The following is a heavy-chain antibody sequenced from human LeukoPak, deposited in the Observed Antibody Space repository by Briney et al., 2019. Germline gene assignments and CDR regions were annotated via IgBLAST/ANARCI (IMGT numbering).Heavy chain of an antibody. Sequence: SETLSLTCTVSGGSISSSSYYWGWIRQPPGKGLEWIGSIYYSGSTYYNPSLKSRVTISVDTSKNQFSLKLSSVTAADTAVYYCARHPGATAAVTYYFDYWGQGTLVTVSS. D-gene: IGHD6-13*01. CDR3: ARHPGATAAVTYYFDY. J-gene: IGHJ4*02. V-gene: IGHV4-39*01. CDR1: GGSISSSSYY. CDR2: IYYSGST.